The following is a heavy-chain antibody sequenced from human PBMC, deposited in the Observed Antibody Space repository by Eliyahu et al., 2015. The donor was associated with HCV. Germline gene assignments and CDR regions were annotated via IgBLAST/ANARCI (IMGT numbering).Heavy chain of an antibody. CDR2: ISSSSRSI. V-gene: IGHV3-48*02. Sequence: EVQLGESGGGPVQPGGSLRLSXXASGFTFSXHSMIWVRQAPGKGLEWISYISSSSRSIFYADSVSGRFTISRDNARNSVFLQMNSLXDDDTGVYYCARGRDRDLHLFDQWGQGTLVTVSS. CDR3: ARGRDRDLHLFDQ. J-gene: IGHJ4*02. CDR1: GFTFSXHS.